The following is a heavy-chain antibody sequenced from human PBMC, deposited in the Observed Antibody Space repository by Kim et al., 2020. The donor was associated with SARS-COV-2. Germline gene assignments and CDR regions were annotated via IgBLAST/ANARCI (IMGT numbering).Heavy chain of an antibody. CDR2: ISYDGSNK. CDR1: GFTFSSYG. J-gene: IGHJ6*02. D-gene: IGHD5-18*01. CDR3: AKELWLPARYYYGMDV. V-gene: IGHV3-30*18. Sequence: GGSLRLSRAASGFTFSSYGMHWVRQAPGKGLEWVAVISYDGSNKYYADSVKGRFTISRDNSKNTLYLQMNSLRAEDTAVYYCAKELWLPARYYYGMDVWGQGTTVTVSS.